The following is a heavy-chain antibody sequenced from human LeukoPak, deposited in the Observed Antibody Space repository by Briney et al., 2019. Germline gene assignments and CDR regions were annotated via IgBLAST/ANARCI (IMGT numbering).Heavy chain of an antibody. CDR3: AKASPQYSSGWWGDY. CDR2: ISGSGGST. J-gene: IGHJ4*02. D-gene: IGHD6-19*01. Sequence: GGSLRLSCAASGFTFSSYAVSWVRQAPGKGLEWVSAISGSGGSTYYADSVKGRFTISRDNSKNTLYLQMNSLRAEDTAVYYCAKASPQYSSGWWGDYWGQGTLVTVSS. V-gene: IGHV3-23*01. CDR1: GFTFSSYA.